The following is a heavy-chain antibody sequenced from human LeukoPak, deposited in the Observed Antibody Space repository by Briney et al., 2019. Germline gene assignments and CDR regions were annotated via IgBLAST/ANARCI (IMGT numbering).Heavy chain of an antibody. CDR3: AIGYCSSTSCSNYYYYGMDV. CDR1: GGSFSGYY. Sequence: SETLSLTCAVYGGSFSGYYWSWIRQPPGKGLEWIGEINHSGSTNYNPSLKSRVTISVDTSRNQFSLKLSSVTAADTAVYYCAIGYCSSTSCSNYYYYGMDVWGQGTTVTVSS. V-gene: IGHV4-34*01. CDR2: INHSGST. D-gene: IGHD2-2*01. J-gene: IGHJ6*02.